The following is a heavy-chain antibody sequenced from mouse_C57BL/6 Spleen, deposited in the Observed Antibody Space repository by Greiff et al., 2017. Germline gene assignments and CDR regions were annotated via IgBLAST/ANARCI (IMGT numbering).Heavy chain of an antibody. CDR1: GFTFSDYY. D-gene: IGHD2-4*01. J-gene: IGHJ3*01. CDR3: ARDYDYDAWFAY. CDR2: ISNGGGST. Sequence: EVKLMESGGGLVQPGGSLKLSCAASGFTFSDYYMYWVRQTPEKRLEWVAYISNGGGSTYYPDTVKGRFPISRDNAKNTLYLQMSRLRSEDTAMYYCARDYDYDAWFAYWGQGTLVTVSA. V-gene: IGHV5-12*01.